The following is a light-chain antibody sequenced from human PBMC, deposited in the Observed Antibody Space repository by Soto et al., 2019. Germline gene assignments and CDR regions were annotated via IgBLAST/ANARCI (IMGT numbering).Light chain of an antibody. J-gene: IGKJ4*01. V-gene: IGKV3-20*01. CDR2: GAS. Sequence: EIVLTQSPGTLSLSPGERATLSCRASQSVSSSYLAWYQQKPGQAPRLLLYGASSRATGIPDRFSGSGSGTDFTHTISRLEPEDFAVYYCQQYGSSPLTFGGGTKVEIK. CDR1: QSVSSSY. CDR3: QQYGSSPLT.